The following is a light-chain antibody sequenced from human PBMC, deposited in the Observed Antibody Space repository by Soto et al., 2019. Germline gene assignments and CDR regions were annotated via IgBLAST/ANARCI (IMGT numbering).Light chain of an antibody. V-gene: IGKV3-20*01. CDR2: GAS. CDR3: HHYGRSAIFT. CDR1: QSVSSNF. J-gene: IGKJ3*01. Sequence: EIVMTQSPGTLSLSPGERATLSCRASQSVSSNFLAWYQQRPGQAPRLLMDGASSRAAGIPDRFSGSGSGTDFTLTISRLEPEDFAVYYCHHYGRSAIFTLGPGTTVDIK.